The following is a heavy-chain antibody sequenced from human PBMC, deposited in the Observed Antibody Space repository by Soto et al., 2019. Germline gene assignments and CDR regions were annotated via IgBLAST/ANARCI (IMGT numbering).Heavy chain of an antibody. J-gene: IGHJ4*02. Sequence: SLRLSCAASGFTLSSYAINWVRQAPGKGLEWVSVISGSGGGTYYADSVKGRFTISRDSSKNTVYLQMNSLRAEDTAVYYCAKVEIGAFDYWGQGSLVTVSS. D-gene: IGHD3-3*01. CDR2: ISGSGGGT. CDR3: AKVEIGAFDY. V-gene: IGHV3-23*01. CDR1: GFTLSSYA.